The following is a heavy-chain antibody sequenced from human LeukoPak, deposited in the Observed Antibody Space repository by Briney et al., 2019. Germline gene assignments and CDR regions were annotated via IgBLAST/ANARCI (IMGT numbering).Heavy chain of an antibody. CDR2: ISGSGGST. J-gene: IGHJ4*02. CDR3: AKSIWFGELEFVY. V-gene: IGHV3-23*01. D-gene: IGHD3-10*01. CDR1: GFTFSSYA. Sequence: GGSLRLSCAASGFTFSSYAMSGVRQAPGKGLEWVSAISGSGGSTYYADSVKGRFTISRDNSKNTLYLQMNSLRAEDTAVYYCAKSIWFGELEFVYWGQGTLVTVSS.